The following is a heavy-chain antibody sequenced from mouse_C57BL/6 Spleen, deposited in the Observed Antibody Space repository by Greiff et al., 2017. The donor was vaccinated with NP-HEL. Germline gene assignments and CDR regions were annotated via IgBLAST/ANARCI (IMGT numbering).Heavy chain of an antibody. J-gene: IGHJ3*01. Sequence: QVQLKQSGAELVKPGASVKISCKASGYAFSSYWMNWVKQRPGKGLEWIGQIYPGDGDTNYNGKFKGKATLTADKSSSTAYMQLSSLTSEDSAVYFCARSLDGYYPWFAYWGQGTLVTVSA. CDR3: ARSLDGYYPWFAY. D-gene: IGHD2-3*01. CDR1: GYAFSSYW. V-gene: IGHV1-80*01. CDR2: IYPGDGDT.